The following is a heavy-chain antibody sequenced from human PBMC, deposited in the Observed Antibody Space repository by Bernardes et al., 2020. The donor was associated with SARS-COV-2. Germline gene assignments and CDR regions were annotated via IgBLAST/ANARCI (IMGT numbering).Heavy chain of an antibody. CDR1: GFTFSSYA. D-gene: IGHD2-2*03. CDR2: ISSNGGST. J-gene: IGHJ2*01. V-gene: IGHV3-64D*06. CDR3: VKDHGDCSSTSCVGWYFDL. Sequence: GGSLRLSCSASGFTFSSYAMHWVRQAPGKGLEYVSAISSNGGSTYYADSVKGRFTISRDNSKNTLYLQMSSLRAEDTAVYYCVKDHGDCSSTSCVGWYFDLWGRGTLVTVSS.